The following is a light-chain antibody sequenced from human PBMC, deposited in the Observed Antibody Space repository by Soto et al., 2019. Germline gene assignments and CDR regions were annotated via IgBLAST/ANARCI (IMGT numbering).Light chain of an antibody. CDR1: QGISSF. CDR3: QQYGNFPLS. J-gene: IGKJ4*01. CDR2: DAS. V-gene: IGKV1-33*01. Sequence: DIQMTQSPSSLSASVRDRVTITCQASQGISSFLNWYQQKPGKAPKLLIYDASNLEAGVPSRFSGSGSGTDFTFTISSLQPEDIATYYCQQYGNFPLSFGGGTRVEIK.